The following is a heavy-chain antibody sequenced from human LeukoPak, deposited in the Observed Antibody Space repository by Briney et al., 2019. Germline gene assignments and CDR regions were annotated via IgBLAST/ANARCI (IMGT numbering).Heavy chain of an antibody. J-gene: IGHJ4*02. CDR2: ISGSGGST. Sequence: GGSLRLSCAASGFTFSSYAMSWVRQAPGKGLEWVSAISGSGGSTYYADSVKGRFTISRDNSKNTLYLQMNSLRAEDTAVYYCARDGSGSYLLDYWGQGTLVTVSS. CDR1: GFTFSSYA. D-gene: IGHD3-10*01. V-gene: IGHV3-23*01. CDR3: ARDGSGSYLLDY.